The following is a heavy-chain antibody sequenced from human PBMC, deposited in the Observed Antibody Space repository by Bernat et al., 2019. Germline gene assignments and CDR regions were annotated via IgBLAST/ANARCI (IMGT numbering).Heavy chain of an antibody. J-gene: IGHJ6*02. D-gene: IGHD6-6*01. Sequence: EVQLLESGGGLAQPGGSLRLSCAASGFTFSSHAMIWVRQAPGKGLEWVSSISDSGGGTYYADSVKGRFTISRDNSKNTLYLQMNSLRAEDTAVYYCARDRGVEAARHYYYYGMDVWGQGTTVTVSS. V-gene: IGHV3-23*01. CDR3: ARDRGVEAARHYYYYGMDV. CDR1: GFTFSSHA. CDR2: ISDSGGGT.